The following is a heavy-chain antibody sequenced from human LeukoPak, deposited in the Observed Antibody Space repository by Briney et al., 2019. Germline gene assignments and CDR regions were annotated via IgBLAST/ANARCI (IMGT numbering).Heavy chain of an antibody. Sequence: GGSLRLSCAASGFTFSSYAMSWVRQAPGKGLEWVANIKQDGSEKYYVDSVKGRFTISRDNAKNSLYLQMNSLRAEDTAVYYCATQLYYDFWSGYYVPDYWGQGTLVTVSS. V-gene: IGHV3-7*01. J-gene: IGHJ4*02. CDR2: IKQDGSEK. CDR1: GFTFSSYA. CDR3: ATQLYYDFWSGYYVPDY. D-gene: IGHD3-3*01.